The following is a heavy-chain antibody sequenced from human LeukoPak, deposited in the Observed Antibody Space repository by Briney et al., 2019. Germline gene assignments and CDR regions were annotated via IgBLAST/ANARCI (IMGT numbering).Heavy chain of an antibody. CDR1: GYTFTSYG. V-gene: IGHV1-18*01. CDR2: ISAYNGNT. CDR3: ARDGEVSSSWYNPQGYYYMDV. D-gene: IGHD6-13*01. J-gene: IGHJ6*03. Sequence: ASVKVSCKASGYTFTSYGISWVRQAPGQGLEWMGWISAYNGNTNYAQKLQGRVTITTDTSTSTAYMELRSLRSDDTAVYYCARDGEVSSSWYNPQGYYYMDVWGKGTTVTVSS.